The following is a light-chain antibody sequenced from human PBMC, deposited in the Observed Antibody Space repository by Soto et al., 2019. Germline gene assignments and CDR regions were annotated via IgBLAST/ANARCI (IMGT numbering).Light chain of an antibody. V-gene: IGKV3-11*01. Sequence: EIAMTQSPATLSVSPGERATLSCRASQSVSSNLAWYQQKPGQAPRLLIYDASNRATGIPARFSGSGSGTDFTLTISSLEPEDLAVYYCQQRSSWPITFGQGTRLEIK. CDR3: QQRSSWPIT. CDR1: QSVSSN. J-gene: IGKJ5*01. CDR2: DAS.